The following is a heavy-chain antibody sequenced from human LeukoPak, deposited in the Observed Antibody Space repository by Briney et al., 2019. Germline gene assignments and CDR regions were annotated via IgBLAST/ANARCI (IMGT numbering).Heavy chain of an antibody. D-gene: IGHD3-10*01. Sequence: GASMKVSCKASGYSFSDYYINWVRQTPGHGLEWMGWVNPKNGDTKFAPKFQGRVSMTRDNSITTAFMELDRLQSDDTALYYCARDNFDYYNGHGYTAFDYWSQGALVIVSS. CDR3: ARDNFDYYNGHGYTAFDY. CDR1: GYSFSDYY. CDR2: VNPKNGDT. J-gene: IGHJ4*02. V-gene: IGHV1-2*02.